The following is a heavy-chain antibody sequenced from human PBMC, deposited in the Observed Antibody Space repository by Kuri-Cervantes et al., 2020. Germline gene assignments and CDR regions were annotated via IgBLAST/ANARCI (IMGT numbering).Heavy chain of an antibody. CDR1: GYTLTELS. J-gene: IGHJ3*02. CDR2: FDPEDGET. V-gene: IGHV1-24*01. D-gene: IGHD2-2*01. Sequence: ASVKVSCKVSGYTLTELSMHWVRQASGKGLEWMGGFDPEDGETIYAQKFQGRVTMTEDTSTDTAYMELSSLRSEDTAVYYCATRAPYIVVVPAAANAFDIWGQGTMVTVSS. CDR3: ATRAPYIVVVPAAANAFDI.